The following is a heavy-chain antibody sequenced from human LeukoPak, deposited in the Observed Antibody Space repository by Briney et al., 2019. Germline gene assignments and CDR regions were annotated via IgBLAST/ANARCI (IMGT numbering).Heavy chain of an antibody. J-gene: IGHJ4*02. V-gene: IGHV3-30*18. CDR2: ISYDGSNK. Sequence: GGSLRLSCAASGFIFSSYAMYWVRQAPGKGLEWVAVISYDGSNKYYGDSVKGRFTISRDNSKSTLYLQTNTLRVEDAAVYYCAKDRVGGKQWLAQFDSWGQGTLVTVSS. CDR1: GFIFSSYA. CDR3: AKDRVGGKQWLAQFDS. D-gene: IGHD6-19*01.